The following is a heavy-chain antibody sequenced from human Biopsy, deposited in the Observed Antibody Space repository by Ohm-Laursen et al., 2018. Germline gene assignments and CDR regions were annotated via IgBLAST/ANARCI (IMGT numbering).Heavy chain of an antibody. J-gene: IGHJ4*02. D-gene: IGHD2-15*01. CDR3: ARRGSGGRSFDY. CDR1: GDSINSSY. V-gene: IGHV4-59*08. Sequence: SETLSLTCTVSGDSINSSYWSWIRQAPGKGLEWIGFISNSGNTNYNPSLKSRVTLSADTSKNQFSLKLGSVTVADTAVFYCARRGSGGRSFDYWGQGSLVTVSS. CDR2: ISNSGNT.